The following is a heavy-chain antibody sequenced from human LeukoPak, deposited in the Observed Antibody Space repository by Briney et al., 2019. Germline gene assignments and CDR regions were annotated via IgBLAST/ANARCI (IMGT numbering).Heavy chain of an antibody. D-gene: IGHD2-2*01. J-gene: IGHJ4*02. CDR3: APLGYCSDTSCSDTDY. CDR2: ITTGGGT. CDR1: GFSFSNYP. Sequence: PGGSLRLSCAASGFSFSNYPMSWVRQAPGKGLEWVSAITTGGGTYYAGSVKGRFSISRDNSKNTVYLQMNSLRAEDTAVYYCAPLGYCSDTSCSDTDYWGQGTLVTVSS. V-gene: IGHV3-23*01.